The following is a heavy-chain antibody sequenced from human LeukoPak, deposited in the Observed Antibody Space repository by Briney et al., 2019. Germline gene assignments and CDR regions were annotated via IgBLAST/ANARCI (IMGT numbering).Heavy chain of an antibody. D-gene: IGHD3-22*01. CDR2: ISGSGGST. CDR1: GFTFSSYA. CDR3: AKDHRDSSGYYPFDY. Sequence: PGGSLRLSCAASGFTFSSYAMSWVRQAPGKGLEWVSAISGSGGSTYCADSVKGRFTISRDNSKNTLYLRMNSLRAEDTAVYYCAKDHRDSSGYYPFDYWGQGTLVTVSS. J-gene: IGHJ4*02. V-gene: IGHV3-23*01.